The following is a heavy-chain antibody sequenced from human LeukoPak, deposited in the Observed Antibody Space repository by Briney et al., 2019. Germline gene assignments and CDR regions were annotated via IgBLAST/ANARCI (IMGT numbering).Heavy chain of an antibody. CDR1: GFTFSSYG. Sequence: GGSLRLSCAASGFTFSSYGMHWVRQAPGKGLEWVAFIRYDGSNKYYEDSVKGRFTVSRDNSKTTLYLQMNSQRAEDTAVYYCAKRSWLASAGTFDNWGQGTLVIVSS. CDR3: AKRSWLASAGTFDN. CDR2: IRYDGSNK. J-gene: IGHJ4*02. V-gene: IGHV3-30*02. D-gene: IGHD6-13*01.